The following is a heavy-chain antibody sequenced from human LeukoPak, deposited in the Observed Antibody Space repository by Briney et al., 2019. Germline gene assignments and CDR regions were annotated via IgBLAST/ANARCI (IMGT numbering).Heavy chain of an antibody. Sequence: SETLSLTCTVSGGSISSYYWSWIRQPPGKGLEWIGYIYYSGSTNYNPSLKSRVTISVDTSKNQFSLKLSSVTAADTAVYYCAREGSWFGLDYWGQGTLVTVSS. J-gene: IGHJ4*02. CDR3: AREGSWFGLDY. CDR1: GGSISSYY. D-gene: IGHD3-10*01. CDR2: IYYSGST. V-gene: IGHV4-59*01.